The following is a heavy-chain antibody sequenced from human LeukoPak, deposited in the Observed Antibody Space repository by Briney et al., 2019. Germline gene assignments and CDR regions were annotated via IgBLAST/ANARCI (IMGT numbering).Heavy chain of an antibody. V-gene: IGHV3-9*03. CDR3: AKDRTWAMVRGYIDY. CDR2: ISWNSGSI. J-gene: IGHJ4*02. D-gene: IGHD3-10*01. CDR1: GFTFDDYA. Sequence: PGRSLRLSCAASGFTFDDYAMDWVRQAPGKGLEWVSGISWNSGSIAYADSVKGRFTISRDNAKNSLYLQMNSLTSEDMALYYCAKDRTWAMVRGYIDYWGQGTLITVSS.